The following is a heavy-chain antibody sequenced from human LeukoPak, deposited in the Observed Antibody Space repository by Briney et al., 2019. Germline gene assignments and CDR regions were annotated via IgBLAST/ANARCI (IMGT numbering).Heavy chain of an antibody. CDR3: AGDEGWTFDI. V-gene: IGHV3-7*01. CDR1: GFSFRTHW. CDR2: IKQDGSVI. J-gene: IGHJ3*02. D-gene: IGHD5-24*01. Sequence: GGSLRLSCAASGFSFRTHWMSWFRQAPGKGLEWVALIKQDGSVIHYVDSVKGRFTISRDNAKNSLSLQMNSLRADDTAVYYCAGDEGWTFDIWGQGTKVTVSS.